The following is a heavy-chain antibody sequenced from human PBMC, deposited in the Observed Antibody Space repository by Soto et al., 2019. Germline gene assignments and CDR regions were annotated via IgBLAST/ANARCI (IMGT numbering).Heavy chain of an antibody. CDR2: ISNNGINK. CDR1: GFTFSSYT. CDR3: AREWSISVDAPGY. J-gene: IGHJ4*02. D-gene: IGHD3-3*01. Sequence: QVQLVESGGGVVQPGRSLRLSCVASGFTFSSYTMYWVREAPGKGLEWVAGISNNGINKDYVDSVKGRFTISRDNSKNTLNMQMNSLRREDTGIYYCAREWSISVDAPGYWGQGSLVTVSS. V-gene: IGHV3-30-3*01.